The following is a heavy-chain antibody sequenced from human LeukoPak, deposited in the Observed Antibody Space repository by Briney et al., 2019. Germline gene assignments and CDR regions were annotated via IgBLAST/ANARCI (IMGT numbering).Heavy chain of an antibody. V-gene: IGHV3-30-3*01. CDR2: ISYDGSNK. D-gene: IGHD1/OR15-1a*01. Sequence: GGSLRLSCAASGFTFSSCALQWVRQAPGKGLEWVAAISYDGSNKNYAVSVKGRFTISRDNSKTTLYLQMNSLRAEDTAVYYCARDEHLAFQDWGQGTLVTVSS. CDR3: ARDEHLAFQD. J-gene: IGHJ4*02. CDR1: GFTFSSCA.